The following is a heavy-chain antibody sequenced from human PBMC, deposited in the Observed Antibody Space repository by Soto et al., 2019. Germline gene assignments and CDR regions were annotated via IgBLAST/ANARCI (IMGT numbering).Heavy chain of an antibody. D-gene: IGHD5-18*01. V-gene: IGHV2-5*02. CDR3: AHRPRGYSYGYVYPEYFQH. CDR1: GFSLSTSGVG. J-gene: IGHJ1*01. Sequence: QISLMESGPTLVKPTQTLTLTCTFSGFSLSTSGVGVGWIRQPPGKALEWLALIYWDDDKRYSPSLKSRLTITQDTSKNQVVLTMTNMDPVDTATDYCAHRPRGYSYGYVYPEYFQHWGQGTLVTVSS. CDR2: IYWDDDK.